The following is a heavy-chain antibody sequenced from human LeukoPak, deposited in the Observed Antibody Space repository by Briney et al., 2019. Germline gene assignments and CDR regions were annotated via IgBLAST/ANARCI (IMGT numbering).Heavy chain of an antibody. CDR2: ISDDGNTK. J-gene: IGHJ4*02. CDR3: ARPVAGRSFDY. Sequence: GGSLRLSCAASGFTFSSYGMHWVRQAPGKGLEWVAVISDDGNTKYYVDSVKGRFTISRDNAKNSLYLQMNSLRAEDTAVYYCARPVAGRSFDYWGQGTLVTVSS. V-gene: IGHV3-30*03. D-gene: IGHD6-19*01. CDR1: GFTFSSYG.